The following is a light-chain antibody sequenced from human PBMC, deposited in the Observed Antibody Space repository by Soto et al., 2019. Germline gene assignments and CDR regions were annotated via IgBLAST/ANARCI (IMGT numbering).Light chain of an antibody. J-gene: IGKJ5*01. CDR2: GAS. V-gene: IGKV3-20*01. Sequence: EIVLTQSPGTLSLSPGERATLSCRASQSVSSSYLAWYQQKPGQAPRLLIYGASSRATGIPARFSGSGSGTDFTLTISRLEPEDFAVYYCQQYGSSFSITFGQGTRLEIK. CDR1: QSVSSSY. CDR3: QQYGSSFSIT.